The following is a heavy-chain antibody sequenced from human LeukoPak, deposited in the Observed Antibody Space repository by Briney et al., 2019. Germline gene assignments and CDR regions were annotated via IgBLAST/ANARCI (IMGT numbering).Heavy chain of an antibody. V-gene: IGHV3-20*04. D-gene: IGHD2-15*01. CDR2: INWNSVTI. Sequence: GGSLRLSCVASGFAFDDYGMHWVRQAPGKGLQWVSGINWNSVTIGYADSVKGRFTISRDNAKNSVYLQMNSLRAEDTAVYYCTRKLGYCSGGNCYLDYWGQGTLVTVSS. J-gene: IGHJ4*02. CDR3: TRKLGYCSGGNCYLDY. CDR1: GFAFDDYG.